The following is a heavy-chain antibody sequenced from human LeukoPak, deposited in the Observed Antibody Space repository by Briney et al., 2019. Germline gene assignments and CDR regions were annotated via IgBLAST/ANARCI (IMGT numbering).Heavy chain of an antibody. CDR2: IIPILGIA. CDR3: ARDQGGVRHFDY. D-gene: IGHD3-10*01. Sequence: ASVKVSCKASGGTFSSYAISWVRQAPGQGLEWMGRIIPILGIANYAQKFQGRVTITADKSTGTAYMELSSLRSEDTAVYYCARDQGGVRHFDYWGQGTLVTVSS. V-gene: IGHV1-69*04. J-gene: IGHJ4*02. CDR1: GGTFSSYA.